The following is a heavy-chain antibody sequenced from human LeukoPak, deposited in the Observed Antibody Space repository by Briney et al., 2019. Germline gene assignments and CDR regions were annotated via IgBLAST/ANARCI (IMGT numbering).Heavy chain of an antibody. J-gene: IGHJ4*02. D-gene: IGHD3-3*01. V-gene: IGHV3-23*01. CDR1: GFTFSSYS. Sequence: GGSLRLSCAASGFTFSSYSMNWVRQAPGKGLESVSAISDSGGSTYYADSVKGRFTISRDNSKNTLYLQMNSLRAEDTAVYYCAKGGSTIFGVVNRFDYWGQGTLVTVSS. CDR3: AKGGSTIFGVVNRFDY. CDR2: ISDSGGST.